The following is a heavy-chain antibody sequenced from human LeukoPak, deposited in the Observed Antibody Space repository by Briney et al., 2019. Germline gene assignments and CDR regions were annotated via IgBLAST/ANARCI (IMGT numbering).Heavy chain of an antibody. D-gene: IGHD2-15*01. J-gene: IGHJ2*01. V-gene: IGHV4-59*01. Sequence: PSETLPLTCAVSGDSISSWYWSWIRQPPGKGLEWIGYIYYSGTTYYYPSLKSRVSISFDTSKNQFSLKLSSVTAADTAVYYCARVGYCSHGSCLRLDWYFDLWGRGTLVTVSS. CDR1: GDSISSWY. CDR2: IYYSGTT. CDR3: ARVGYCSHGSCLRLDWYFDL.